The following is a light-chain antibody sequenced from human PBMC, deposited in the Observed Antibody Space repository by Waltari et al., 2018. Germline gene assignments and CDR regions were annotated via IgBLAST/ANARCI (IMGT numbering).Light chain of an antibody. J-gene: IGKJ3*01. CDR2: GAS. V-gene: IGKV1-39*01. CDR1: QSITTY. Sequence: DIQMTQSPSSLSASVGHRVTITCRASQSITTYLNWYQQKPGKAPNLLIYGASSLQSGVPSRFSGSGSGTDFTLTISSLQPEDFATYYCQQTYSAPPFTFGPGTKVDI. CDR3: QQTYSAPPFT.